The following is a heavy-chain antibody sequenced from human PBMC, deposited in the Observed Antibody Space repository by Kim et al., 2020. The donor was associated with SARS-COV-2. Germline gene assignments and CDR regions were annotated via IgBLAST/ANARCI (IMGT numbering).Heavy chain of an antibody. Sequence: SETLSLTCTVSGGSVSSGSYYWSWIRQPPGKGLEWIGYIYYSGSTNYNPSLKSRVTISVDTSKNQFSLKLSSVTAADTAVYYCASTLRFRSGYFDYWGQGTLVTVSS. CDR1: GGSVSSGSYY. D-gene: IGHD3-3*01. CDR2: IYYSGST. V-gene: IGHV4-61*01. CDR3: ASTLRFRSGYFDY. J-gene: IGHJ4*02.